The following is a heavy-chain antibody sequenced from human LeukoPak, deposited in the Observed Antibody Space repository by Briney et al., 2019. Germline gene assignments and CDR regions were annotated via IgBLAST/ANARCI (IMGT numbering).Heavy chain of an antibody. V-gene: IGHV3-21*01. Sequence: GGSLRLSCAASGFTFSSYSMNWVRQAPGKGLEWVSSISSSSSYIYYADSVKGRFTISRDNAKNSLYLQMNSLRAEDTAVYYCARGAWFGESLDWFDPWGQGTLVTVPS. J-gene: IGHJ5*02. CDR2: ISSSSSYI. CDR1: GFTFSSYS. D-gene: IGHD3-10*01. CDR3: ARGAWFGESLDWFDP.